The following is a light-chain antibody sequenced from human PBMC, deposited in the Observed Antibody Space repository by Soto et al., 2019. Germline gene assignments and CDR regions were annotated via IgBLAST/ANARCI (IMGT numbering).Light chain of an antibody. Sequence: ELVLTQSPGTLSLSPGERATLSCRASQSVSSNYVAWYQQKPGQAPRLLIYAASSRATGIPERFSGSGSGTEFSLTISRLEPEDFAVYYCQQYGSSRTFGQGTKVEIK. CDR1: QSVSSNY. V-gene: IGKV3-20*01. J-gene: IGKJ1*01. CDR3: QQYGSSRT. CDR2: AAS.